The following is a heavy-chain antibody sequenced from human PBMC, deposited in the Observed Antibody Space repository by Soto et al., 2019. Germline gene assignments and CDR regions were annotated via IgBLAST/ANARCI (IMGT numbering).Heavy chain of an antibody. V-gene: IGHV1-18*04. J-gene: IGHJ6*04. D-gene: IGHD6-19*01. CDR3: ASPGSYTAGRDYYYYYGMDV. CDR2: ISAYNGNT. Sequence: ASVKVSCKASGYTFTSYGISWVRQAPGHGLEWMGWISAYNGNTNYAQKLQGRVTMTTDTSTSTAYMELRSLRSDDTAVYYWASPGSYTAGRDYYYYYGMDVWGEGTTVTVSS. CDR1: GYTFTSYG.